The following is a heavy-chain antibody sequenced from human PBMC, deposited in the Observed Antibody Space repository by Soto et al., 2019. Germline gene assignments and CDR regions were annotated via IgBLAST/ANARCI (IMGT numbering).Heavy chain of an antibody. V-gene: IGHV1-18*01. D-gene: IGHD5-12*01. J-gene: IGHJ5*02. CDR3: ARWDSGYDQSTHNWFDP. CDR2: ISAYNGNT. CDR1: GYTFTRYG. Sequence: ASVKVSCKASGYTFTRYGISWARQAPGQGLEWMGWISAYNGNTNYAQKLQGRVTMTTDTSTSTAYMELRSLRSDDTAVYYCARWDSGYDQSTHNWFDPWGQGTLVTVSS.